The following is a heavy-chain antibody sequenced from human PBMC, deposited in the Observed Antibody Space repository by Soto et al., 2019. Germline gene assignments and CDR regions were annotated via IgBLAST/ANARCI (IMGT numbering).Heavy chain of an antibody. D-gene: IGHD3-16*01. Sequence: ESGGGVVQPGTSLRLSCVGSGFTFRSYVIHWVRQATGKGLEWVALTSYDGSNNFYGDSVKGRFTISRDNSRNTVELQMDSLRLEDTSLYYCARWGTTGGLDVWGQGTLVSVSS. V-gene: IGHV3-33*05. J-gene: IGHJ4*02. CDR1: GFTFRSYV. CDR2: TSYDGSNN. CDR3: ARWGTTGGLDV.